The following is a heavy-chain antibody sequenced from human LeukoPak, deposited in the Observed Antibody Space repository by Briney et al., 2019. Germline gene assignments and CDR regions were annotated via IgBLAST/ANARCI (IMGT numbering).Heavy chain of an antibody. Sequence: SETLSLTSAVYGGSFSGYYWSWIRPPPGKGLVWSGEINHSGSTNYNPSLKRRVTISVDTSKNEFSLKLRSVTAANTAVYYCSRGLIFGVVWGVYYLDYRGQGTLVTVSS. CDR1: GGSFSGYY. J-gene: IGHJ4*02. CDR3: SRGLIFGVVWGVYYLDY. D-gene: IGHD3-3*01. CDR2: INHSGST. V-gene: IGHV4-34*01.